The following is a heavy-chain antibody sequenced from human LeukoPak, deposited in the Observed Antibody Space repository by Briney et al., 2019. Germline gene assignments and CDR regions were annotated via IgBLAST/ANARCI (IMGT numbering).Heavy chain of an antibody. J-gene: IGHJ4*02. V-gene: IGHV3-23*01. CDR3: PKSGLNRFDY. CDR1: GFTFSSYA. D-gene: IGHD2-15*01. Sequence: GGSLRHSCAGSGFTFSSYAMSGVRRAPGKGLEWVSNISGSGGRTYYADSVKGRFTISRDNSKNTLFLQMNSLRADDTAIYYCPKSGLNRFDYWGQGTLVTLSS. CDR2: ISGSGGRT.